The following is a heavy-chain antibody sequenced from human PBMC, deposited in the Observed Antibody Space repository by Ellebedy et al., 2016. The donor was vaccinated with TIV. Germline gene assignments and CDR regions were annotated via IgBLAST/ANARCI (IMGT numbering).Heavy chain of an antibody. V-gene: IGHV1-18*01. D-gene: IGHD2-15*01. Sequence: AASVKVSCKASGYTFASYGVSWVRQAPGQGLEWMGWVSANNGDTNYAQKLQGRVTMTTDTSTSTAYMDLRSLRSDDTAVYYCAREADSDALDIWGQGTMVIVSS. J-gene: IGHJ3*02. CDR2: VSANNGDT. CDR1: GYTFASYG. CDR3: AREADSDALDI.